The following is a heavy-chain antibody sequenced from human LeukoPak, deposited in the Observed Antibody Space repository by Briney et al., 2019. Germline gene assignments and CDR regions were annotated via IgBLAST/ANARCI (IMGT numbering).Heavy chain of an antibody. V-gene: IGHV3-23*01. CDR3: AKDITLPVYYFDY. Sequence: GGSLRLSCAASGFTFSSYAMSWVRQAPGKGLEWISAISGSGGSTYYADSVKGRFTISRDNSKNTLYLQMNSLRAEDTAVYYCAKDITLPVYYFDYWGQGTLVTVSS. J-gene: IGHJ4*02. D-gene: IGHD3-10*01. CDR1: GFTFSSYA. CDR2: ISGSGGST.